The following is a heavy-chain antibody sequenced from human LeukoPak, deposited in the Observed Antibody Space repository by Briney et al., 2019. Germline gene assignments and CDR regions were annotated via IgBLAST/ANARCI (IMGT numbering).Heavy chain of an antibody. Sequence: GGSLRLSCAASGFTFNNYWMHWVRQAPGKGLVWVSGINSDGSSATYADSVKGRFTISRDNAKNTLNLEMNSLRAEDMAVYYCAIGVVITTAFDNWGQGTLVTVSS. D-gene: IGHD3-22*01. J-gene: IGHJ4*02. CDR1: GFTFNNYW. CDR2: INSDGSSA. CDR3: AIGVVITTAFDN. V-gene: IGHV3-74*01.